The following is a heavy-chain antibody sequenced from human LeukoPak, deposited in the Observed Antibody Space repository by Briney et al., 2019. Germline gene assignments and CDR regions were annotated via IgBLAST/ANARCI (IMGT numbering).Heavy chain of an antibody. CDR1: GGTFSSYA. D-gene: IGHD2-8*01. V-gene: IGHV1-69*06. J-gene: IGHJ4*02. CDR2: IIPIFGTA. Sequence: SVKVSCKASGGTFSSYAISWVRQAPGQGLEWMGGIIPIFGTANYAQKFQGRVTMTEDTSTDTAYMELSSLRSEDTAVYYCARAPRYCTNGVCYKGWGQGTLVTVSS. CDR3: ARAPRYCTNGVCYKG.